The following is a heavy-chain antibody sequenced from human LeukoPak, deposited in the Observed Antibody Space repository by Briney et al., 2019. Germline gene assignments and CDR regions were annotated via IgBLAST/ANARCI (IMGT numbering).Heavy chain of an antibody. CDR3: ARLRWGDWFDP. D-gene: IGHD4-23*01. CDR2: IYSGGST. CDR1: GFTVSSNY. J-gene: IGHJ5*02. Sequence: PGGSLRLSCAASGFTVSSNYMSWVRQAPGEGVEWVSVIYSGGSTYYADSVKGRFTISRDNSKNTLYLQMNSLRAEDTAVYYCARLRWGDWFDPWGQGTLVTVSS. V-gene: IGHV3-66*02.